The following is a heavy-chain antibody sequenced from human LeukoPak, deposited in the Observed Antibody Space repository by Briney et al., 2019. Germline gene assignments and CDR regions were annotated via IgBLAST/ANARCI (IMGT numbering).Heavy chain of an antibody. CDR2: INWNGGST. Sequence: GGSLRLSCEASGFSFTRYGMSWVRQAPGKGLEWVSGINWNGGSTGYADSVKGRFTISRDNAKNSLYLQMNSLRAEDTALYYCARVAYGDYGGRGEPLDYWGQGTLVTVSS. V-gene: IGHV3-20*04. CDR3: ARVAYGDYGGRGEPLDY. J-gene: IGHJ4*02. CDR1: GFSFTRYG. D-gene: IGHD4-17*01.